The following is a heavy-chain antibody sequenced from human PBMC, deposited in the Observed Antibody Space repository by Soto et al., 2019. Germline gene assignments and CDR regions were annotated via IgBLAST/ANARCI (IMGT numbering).Heavy chain of an antibody. Sequence: SETLSLTCTVSGGSISSSSYYWGWIRQPPGKGLEWIGSIYYSGSTYYNPSLKSRVTISVDTSKNQFSLKLSSVTAADTAVYYCATGDSPSFDAFDIWGQGTMVTVSS. V-gene: IGHV4-39*01. D-gene: IGHD7-27*01. J-gene: IGHJ3*02. CDR2: IYYSGST. CDR3: ATGDSPSFDAFDI. CDR1: GGSISSSSYY.